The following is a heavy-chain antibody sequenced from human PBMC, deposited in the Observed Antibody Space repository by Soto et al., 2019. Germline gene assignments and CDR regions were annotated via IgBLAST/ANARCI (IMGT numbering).Heavy chain of an antibody. CDR3: AREGAAEQGQPRRLEWGFDL. Sequence: GASVKVSCKASGYTFTSYAMHWVRQAPGQRLEWMGWNNAGNGNTKYSQKFQGRVTITRDTSASTAYMQLSSLRSEDTAEYYCAREGAAEQGQPRRLEWGFDLWGRGTLVPVSS. V-gene: IGHV1-3*01. CDR2: NNAGNGNT. D-gene: IGHD6-19*01. CDR1: GYTFTSYA. J-gene: IGHJ2*01.